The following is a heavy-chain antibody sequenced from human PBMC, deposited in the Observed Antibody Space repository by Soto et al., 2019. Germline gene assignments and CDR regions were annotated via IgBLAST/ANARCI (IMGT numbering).Heavy chain of an antibody. CDR2: ISYDGSNQ. V-gene: IGHV3-30-3*01. CDR3: ARDHGPYSSSWYLVY. Sequence: QVQLVESGGGVVQPGRSLLLSCAASGFTFSSYAMHWVRQAPGKGLEWVAVISYDGSNQYYADSVKGRFTISRANSKNTMYLHMNSLIAEDTAVYYCARDHGPYSSSWYLVYWGQGTLVTASS. J-gene: IGHJ4*02. D-gene: IGHD6-13*01. CDR1: GFTFSSYA.